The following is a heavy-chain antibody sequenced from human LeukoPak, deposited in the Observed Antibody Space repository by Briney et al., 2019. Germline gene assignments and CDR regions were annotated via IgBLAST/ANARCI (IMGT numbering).Heavy chain of an antibody. CDR2: ISGSGSTI. V-gene: IGHV3-48*03. CDR3: ASGRGFTVTKTIYDY. D-gene: IGHD4-17*01. CDR1: GFTFNNCE. J-gene: IGHJ4*02. Sequence: GGSLRLSCAVSGFTFNNCEMNWVRQAPGKGLEWVSYISGSGSTISYADSVRGRFTISRDNAKNSLYLQMNSLRAEDTAVYYCASGRGFTVTKTIYDYWGQRTLVTVSS.